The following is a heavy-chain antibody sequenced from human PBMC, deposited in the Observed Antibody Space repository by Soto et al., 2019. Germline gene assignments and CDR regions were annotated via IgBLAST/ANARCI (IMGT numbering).Heavy chain of an antibody. D-gene: IGHD2-2*01. CDR1: GYTFTSYG. CDR3: ARGYCSRTSCQPLDY. CDR2: ISAYNGNT. J-gene: IGHJ4*02. V-gene: IGHV1-18*04. Sequence: ASVKVSCKASGYTFTSYGISWVRQAPGQGLEWMGWISAYNGNTNYAQKLQGRVTMTTDTSTSTAYMELRSLRSDDTAVYYCARGYCSRTSCQPLDYWGQGTLVTASS.